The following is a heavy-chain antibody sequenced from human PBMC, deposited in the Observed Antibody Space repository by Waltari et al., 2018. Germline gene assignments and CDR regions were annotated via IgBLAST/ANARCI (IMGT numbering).Heavy chain of an antibody. Sequence: VQLVESGGGVVQPGRSLRRSCGASGFTFRPHGMPWVRQAPGKGLEWVAIIWYDETNKYYEDSVKGRFTISRDNSKNTLYLLMDSLRVEDTAVYYCARSMALHFGYYGMDVWGQGTTVTVS. J-gene: IGHJ6*02. V-gene: IGHV3-33*01. CDR2: IWYDETNK. CDR3: ARSMALHFGYYGMDV. D-gene: IGHD3-3*01. CDR1: GFTFRPHG.